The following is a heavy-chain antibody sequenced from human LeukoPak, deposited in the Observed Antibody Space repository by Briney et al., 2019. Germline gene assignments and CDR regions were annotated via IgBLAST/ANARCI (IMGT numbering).Heavy chain of an antibody. CDR3: AKDIEYDRSGYYLDPEYYFDY. CDR1: GFTFDDYA. CDR2: ISGDGGST. J-gene: IGHJ4*02. V-gene: IGHV3-43*02. Sequence: GGSLRLSCAASGFTFDDYAMHWVRQAPGKGLEWVSLISGDGGSTYYADSVKGRFTISRDNSKNSLYLQMNSLRTEDTALYYCAKDIEYDRSGYYLDPEYYFDYWGQGTLVTVSS. D-gene: IGHD3-22*01.